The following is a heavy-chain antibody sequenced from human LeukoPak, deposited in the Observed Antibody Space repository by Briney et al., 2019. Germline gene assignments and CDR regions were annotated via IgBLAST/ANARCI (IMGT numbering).Heavy chain of an antibody. Sequence: GGCLSLSCAASGFTFSSYWISWVRQAPGKGMEWAANIKQDGSEKYYVDSVKGRFTISRDNAKNSLYLQMNSLRAEDTAVYYCARERTSYDSSGYASRRAYWGQGTLVTVSS. V-gene: IGHV3-7*01. CDR2: IKQDGSEK. D-gene: IGHD3-22*01. CDR3: ARERTSYDSSGYASRRAY. J-gene: IGHJ4*02. CDR1: GFTFSSYW.